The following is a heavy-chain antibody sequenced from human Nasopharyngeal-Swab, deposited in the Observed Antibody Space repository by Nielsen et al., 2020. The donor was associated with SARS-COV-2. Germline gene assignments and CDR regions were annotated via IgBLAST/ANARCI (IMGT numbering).Heavy chain of an antibody. D-gene: IGHD3-10*01. CDR3: ARDGSDGSGPGDFDS. CDR2: INTNTGNP. V-gene: IGHV7-4-1*02. Sequence: WVRQAPGQGLEWMGWINTNTGNPTYAQGFTGRFVFSLATSVSTASLQISSLRAEDTAVYYCARDGSDGSGPGDFDSWGQGTLVTVSS. J-gene: IGHJ4*02.